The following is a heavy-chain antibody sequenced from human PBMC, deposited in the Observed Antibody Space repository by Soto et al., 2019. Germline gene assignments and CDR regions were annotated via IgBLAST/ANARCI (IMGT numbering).Heavy chain of an antibody. CDR3: ARDVSMDYGDYAFGY. J-gene: IGHJ4*02. D-gene: IGHD4-17*01. V-gene: IGHV4-61*01. CDR1: GGSVSSGSYY. Sequence: PSETLSLTCTVSGGSVSSGSYYWSWIRQPPGKGLEWIGYIYYSGSTNYNPSLKSRVTISVDTSKNQFSLKLSSVTAADTAVYYCARDVSMDYGDYAFGYWGQGTLVTVSS. CDR2: IYYSGST.